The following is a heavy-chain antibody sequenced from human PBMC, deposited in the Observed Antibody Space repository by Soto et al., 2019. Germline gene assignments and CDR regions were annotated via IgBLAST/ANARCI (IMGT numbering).Heavy chain of an antibody. CDR1: GGTFSSYA. CDR2: IIPIFGTA. V-gene: IGHV1-69*01. D-gene: IGHD4-4*01. CDR3: ASHGLGYSTRYYFDY. J-gene: IGHJ4*02. Sequence: QVQLVQSGAEVKKPGSSVKVSCKASGGTFSSYAISWVRQAPGQGLEWMGGIIPIFGTANYAQKFQGRVTITADESTSTAYMELSSLRSEDMAVYYCASHGLGYSTRYYFDYWGQGTLVTVSS.